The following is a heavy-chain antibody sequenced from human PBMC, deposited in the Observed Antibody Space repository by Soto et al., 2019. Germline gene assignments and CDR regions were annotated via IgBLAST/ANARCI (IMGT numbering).Heavy chain of an antibody. D-gene: IGHD2-15*01. CDR1: GFTFSSYA. CDR2: ISYDGSNK. J-gene: IGHJ6*02. V-gene: IGHV3-30-3*01. CDR3: ARDAIGYCSGGSCHYSQYYYYGMDV. Sequence: PGGSLRLSCAASGFTFSSYAMHWVRQAPGKGLEWVAVISYDGSNKYYADSVKGRFTISRDNSKNTLYLQMNSLRAEDTAVYYCARDAIGYCSGGSCHYSQYYYYGMDVWGQGTTVTVSS.